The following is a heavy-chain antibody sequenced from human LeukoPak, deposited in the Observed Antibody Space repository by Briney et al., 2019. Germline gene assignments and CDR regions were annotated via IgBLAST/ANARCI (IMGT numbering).Heavy chain of an antibody. J-gene: IGHJ2*01. CDR2: IYYSGNT. CDR3: ARNSDYGDYVRYWYFDL. Sequence: PSETLSLTCTVSGGSISSYYWSWIRQPPGKGLEWIGYIYYSGNTNYNPSLKSRVTISVDTSKNQFSLKLSSVTAADTAVYYCARNSDYGDYVRYWYFDLWGRGTLVTVSS. V-gene: IGHV4-59*08. CDR1: GGSISSYY. D-gene: IGHD4-17*01.